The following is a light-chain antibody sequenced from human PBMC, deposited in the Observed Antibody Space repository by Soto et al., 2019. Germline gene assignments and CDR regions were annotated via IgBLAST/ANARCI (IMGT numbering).Light chain of an antibody. CDR3: QHSYSTPHT. CDR1: QSISSY. Sequence: DIQMTQSPSSLSASVGDRVTITCRASQSISSYLNWYQQKPGKAPKLLIYAASSLQSGVPSRFSGSGSWTDFTLTISTLQPEDFATYYCQHSYSTPHTFGQGTKLEI. V-gene: IGKV1-39*01. CDR2: AAS. J-gene: IGKJ2*01.